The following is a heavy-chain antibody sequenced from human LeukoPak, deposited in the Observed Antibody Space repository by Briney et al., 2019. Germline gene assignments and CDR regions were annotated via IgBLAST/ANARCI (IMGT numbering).Heavy chain of an antibody. CDR1: GGSFSGYY. V-gene: IGHV4-34*01. D-gene: IGHD3-9*01. CDR3: ARGPLLTHRRYFDF. CDR2: INHSGST. Sequence: SETLSLTCAVYGGSFSGYYWTWIRQSPEKGLEWIGEINHSGSTSYNPSLKSQVTMSVDTSKNQFSLKLTSVTAADTAVYYCARGPLLTHRRYFDFWGQGTLVTVSS. J-gene: IGHJ4*02.